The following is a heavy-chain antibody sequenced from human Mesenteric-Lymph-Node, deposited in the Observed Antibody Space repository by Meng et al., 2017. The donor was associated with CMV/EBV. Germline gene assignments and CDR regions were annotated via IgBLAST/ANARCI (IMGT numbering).Heavy chain of an antibody. CDR3: TTGSTSYLRNAFDM. V-gene: IGHV3-15*01. D-gene: IGHD5-12*01. CDR2: IQSKTDGGTT. Sequence: GESLKISCAASGFTFSNAWMTWVRQAPGKGLEWVGRIQSKTDGGTTDYGAPVKGRFTISRDDSKNTLYLQMNSLKPEDTAVYYCTTGSTSYLRNAFDMWGQGTMVTVSS. J-gene: IGHJ3*02. CDR1: GFTFSNAW.